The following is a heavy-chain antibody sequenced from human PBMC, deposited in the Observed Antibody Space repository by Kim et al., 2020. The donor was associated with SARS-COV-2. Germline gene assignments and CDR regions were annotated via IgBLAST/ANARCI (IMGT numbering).Heavy chain of an antibody. J-gene: IGHJ4*02. D-gene: IGHD3-3*01. V-gene: IGHV3-30*18. CDR3: AKAGGPRDEWLWDDY. CDR2: ISYDGSDK. Sequence: GGSLRLSCVASGFTFSTYAMHWVRQAPGKGLEWVAVISYDGSDKYYADSVKGRFTISRDNSKNTLYLQMNSLRAEDTAVYYCAKAGGPRDEWLWDDYWGQGTLVTVSS. CDR1: GFTFSTYA.